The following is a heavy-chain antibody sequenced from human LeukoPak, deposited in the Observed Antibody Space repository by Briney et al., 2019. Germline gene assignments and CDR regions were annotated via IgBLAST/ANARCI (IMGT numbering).Heavy chain of an antibody. CDR1: GFTFSSYW. V-gene: IGHV3-74*01. D-gene: IGHD1-26*01. J-gene: IGHJ4*02. Sequence: GGSLRLSCAASGFTFSSYWMLWVRQVPGKGLVWVSRINSDGSTPRYADSVKGRFTISRDNAKNTLYLQMNSLRAEDTGVYFCAREHSESYGLDYWGQGTLVTVSS. CDR2: INSDGSTP. CDR3: AREHSESYGLDY.